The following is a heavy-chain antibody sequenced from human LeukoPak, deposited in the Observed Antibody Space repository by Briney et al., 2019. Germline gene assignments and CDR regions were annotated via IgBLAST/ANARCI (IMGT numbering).Heavy chain of an antibody. CDR3: VSFYETC. CDR1: GFTFSSYW. D-gene: IGHD2/OR15-2a*01. V-gene: IGHV3-74*01. CDR2: INTDGSSL. Sequence: GGSLRLSCAASGFTFSSYWMYWVRQAPGKGPVWVARINTDGSSLNYADSVKGRFTISRDNAKNTVYLQMNSLRAEDTAVYYCVSFYETCWGRGTLVTVSS. J-gene: IGHJ4*02.